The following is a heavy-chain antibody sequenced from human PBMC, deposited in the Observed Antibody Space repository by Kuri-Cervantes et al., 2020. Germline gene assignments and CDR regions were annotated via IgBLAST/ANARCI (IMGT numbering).Heavy chain of an antibody. CDR3: AKQRAGGYSYGTDY. CDR1: GFTFSSYS. V-gene: IGHV3-21*04. Sequence: GESLKISCAASGFTFSSYSMNWVRQAPGKGLEWVSSISSSSSYTYYADSVKGRFTISRDNSKNTLYLQMNSLRAEDTAVYYCAKQRAGGYSYGTDYWGQGTLVTVSS. D-gene: IGHD5-18*01. CDR2: ISSSSSYT. J-gene: IGHJ4*02.